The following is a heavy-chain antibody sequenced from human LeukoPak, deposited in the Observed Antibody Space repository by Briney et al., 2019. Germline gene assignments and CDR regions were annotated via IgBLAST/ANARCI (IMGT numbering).Heavy chain of an antibody. CDR3: AREDSGSGSYPLSD. Sequence: ASVNVSCKASGYTFTGYYMHWVRQAPGQRLEWMGWINAGNGNTKYSQKFQGRVTITRDTSASTAYMELSSLRSEDTAVYYCAREDSGSGSYPLSDWGQGTLVTVSS. CDR1: GYTFTGYY. D-gene: IGHD3-10*01. V-gene: IGHV1-3*01. J-gene: IGHJ4*02. CDR2: INAGNGNT.